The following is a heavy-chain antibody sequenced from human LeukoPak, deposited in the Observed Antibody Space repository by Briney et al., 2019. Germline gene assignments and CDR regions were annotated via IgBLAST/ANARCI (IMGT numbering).Heavy chain of an antibody. CDR1: GGSISSGSYY. CDR3: ARTLCSGGSCYPDY. CDR2: IYTSGST. J-gene: IGHJ4*02. V-gene: IGHV4-61*02. Sequence: PSETLSLTCTVSGGSISSGSYYWSWIRQPAGKGLEWIGRIYTSGSTNYNPSLKSRVTISVDTSKNQFSLKLSSVTAADTAVYYCARTLCSGGSCYPDYWGQGTLVTVSS. D-gene: IGHD2-15*01.